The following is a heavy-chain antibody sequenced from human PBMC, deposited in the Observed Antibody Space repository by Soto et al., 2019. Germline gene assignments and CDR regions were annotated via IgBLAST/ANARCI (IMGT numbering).Heavy chain of an antibody. CDR3: ASLAAAGTFDY. J-gene: IGHJ4*02. V-gene: IGHV3-48*03. CDR1: GFTFSSYE. D-gene: IGHD6-13*01. Sequence: HPGGSLRLSCAASGFTFSSYEMNWVRQAPGKGLEWVSYISSSGSTIYYADSVKGRFTISRDNAKNSLYLQMNSLGAEDTAVYYCASLAAAGTFDYWGQGTLVTVSS. CDR2: ISSSGSTI.